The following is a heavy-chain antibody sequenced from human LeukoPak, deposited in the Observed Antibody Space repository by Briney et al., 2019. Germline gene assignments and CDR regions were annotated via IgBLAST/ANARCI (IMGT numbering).Heavy chain of an antibody. CDR1: GFPLSNYG. CDR2: MWADGSKT. CDR3: ARDADTSAFYWYFDL. Sequence: GGSLRLSCTASGFPLSNYGMHWVRQAPGKGLELVALMWADGSKTSYANSVKGRFTISRDISRNTLYLQMNSPRAEDTALYYCARDADTSAFYWYFDLWGRGTLVTVSS. D-gene: IGHD1-26*01. J-gene: IGHJ2*01. V-gene: IGHV3-33*01.